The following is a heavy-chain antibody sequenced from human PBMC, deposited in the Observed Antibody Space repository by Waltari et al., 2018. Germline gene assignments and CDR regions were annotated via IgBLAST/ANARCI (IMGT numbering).Heavy chain of an antibody. CDR1: GFTFSSYS. D-gene: IGHD6-13*01. CDR3: ARAPYSSSWYGY. Sequence: EVQLVESGGGLVKPGGSLRLSCAASGFTFSSYSMTWVRQAPGKGLEWVSSISSSSSYIYYSDSVKGRFTISRDNAKNSLYLQMNSLRAEDTAVYYCARAPYSSSWYGYWGQGTLVTVSS. V-gene: IGHV3-21*01. CDR2: ISSSSSYI. J-gene: IGHJ4*02.